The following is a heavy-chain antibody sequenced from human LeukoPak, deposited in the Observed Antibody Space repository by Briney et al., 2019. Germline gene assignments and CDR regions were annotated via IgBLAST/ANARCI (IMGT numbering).Heavy chain of an antibody. CDR2: IYYSGST. CDR1: GGSISSYY. Sequence: SETLSLTCTVSGGSISSYYWSWIRQPPGKGLEWIGYIYYSGSTNYNPSLKSRVTISVDTSKNQLSLKLSSVTAADTAVYYCARGGLLTLLPFFDYWGQGTLVTVSS. J-gene: IGHJ4*02. D-gene: IGHD2-15*01. CDR3: ARGGLLTLLPFFDY. V-gene: IGHV4-59*08.